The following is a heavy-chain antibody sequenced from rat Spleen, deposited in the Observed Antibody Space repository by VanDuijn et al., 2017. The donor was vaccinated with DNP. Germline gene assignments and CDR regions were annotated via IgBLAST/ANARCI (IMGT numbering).Heavy chain of an antibody. D-gene: IGHD1-4*01. J-gene: IGHJ2*01. CDR1: GFTFSDYY. CDR2: TSYDGGSY. CDR3: ARHVLPLRVWDY. Sequence: EVQLVESGGGFVQPGRSLKLSCVASGFTFSDYYMAWVRQAPTKGLEWVAYTSYDGGSYYNGDSVKGRFTISRDNAKSTLYLQMNSLRSEDMATYYCARHVLPLRVWDYWGQGVMVTVSS. V-gene: IGHV5-22*01.